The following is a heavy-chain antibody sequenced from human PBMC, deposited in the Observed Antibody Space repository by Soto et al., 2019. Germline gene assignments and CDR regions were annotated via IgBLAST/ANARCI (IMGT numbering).Heavy chain of an antibody. CDR2: IIGTGGRT. CDR1: GLTVRSYA. J-gene: IGHJ5*02. D-gene: IGHD6-19*01. CDR3: ARDRGYSSGWISYNWFDP. V-gene: IGHV3-23*01. Sequence: GGSLRLSCAASGLTVRSYAMSWVRQAPGKGLEWVSSIIGTGGRTHYADSVKGRFTISRDNAKNTLYLQMNSLRAEDTAVYYCARDRGYSSGWISYNWFDPWGQGTLVTVSS.